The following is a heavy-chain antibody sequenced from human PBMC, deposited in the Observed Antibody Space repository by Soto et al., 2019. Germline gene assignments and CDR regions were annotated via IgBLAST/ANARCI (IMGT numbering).Heavy chain of an antibody. J-gene: IGHJ5*02. CDR2: INSDGSST. CDR3: ARVQLRSAGWYP. CDR1: GFTFSSYW. D-gene: IGHD6-19*01. Sequence: EVQLVESGGGLVQPGGSLRLSCAASGFTFSSYWMHWVRQAPGKGLVWVSRINSDGSSTSYADSVEGRFTISRDNAKNTLYLQMHSLGAEAMAIYYCARVQLRSAGWYPWGQGTLVTVSS. V-gene: IGHV3-74*01.